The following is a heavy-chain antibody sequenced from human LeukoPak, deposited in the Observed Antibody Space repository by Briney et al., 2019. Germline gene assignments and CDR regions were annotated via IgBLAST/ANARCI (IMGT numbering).Heavy chain of an antibody. V-gene: IGHV3-74*01. CDR3: ARAGGSGWFDP. J-gene: IGHJ5*02. Sequence: GGSLRLSCAASGFTFRNYWMHWVRQAPGKGLVWVSRINIDGSTRYADSVEGRFTISRDNAKNTLYLQMNSLRAEDTAVYYCARAGGSGWFDPWGQGTLVTVSS. CDR2: INIDGST. D-gene: IGHD3-10*01. CDR1: GFTFRNYW.